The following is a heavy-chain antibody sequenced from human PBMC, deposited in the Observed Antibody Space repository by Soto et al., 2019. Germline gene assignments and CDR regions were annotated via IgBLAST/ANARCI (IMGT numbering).Heavy chain of an antibody. CDR3: AHSRNLITEDAQVGDFDY. V-gene: IGHV2-5*02. CDR2: IYWDDDE. CDR1: GFSLNTDGEG. J-gene: IGHJ4*02. Sequence: QITLKESGPPQVKPTQTLTLTCSFSGFSLNTDGEGVGWVRQPPGEALEWLALIYWDDDEHYSPSLKTRLTITKDPSKNQVVLIMTNMDPVDTATYYCAHSRNLITEDAQVGDFDYWGQGTLVTVSS. D-gene: IGHD3-10*01.